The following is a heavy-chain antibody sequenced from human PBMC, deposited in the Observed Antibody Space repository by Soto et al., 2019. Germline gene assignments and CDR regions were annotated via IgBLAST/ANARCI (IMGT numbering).Heavy chain of an antibody. Sequence: DVQLVESGGGLVQPGGSLRLSCVASGFTFGRYWMTWVRQAPGKGLEWVANTKQDGSEKYYVDSVRGRFTISRDNAKDSLYLQMNSLRVEDTAVYYCARGQQGSSGWYGNDAFDIWGQGTMVTVSS. CDR3: ARGQQGSSGWYGNDAFDI. CDR2: TKQDGSEK. V-gene: IGHV3-7*04. J-gene: IGHJ3*02. D-gene: IGHD6-19*01. CDR1: GFTFGRYW.